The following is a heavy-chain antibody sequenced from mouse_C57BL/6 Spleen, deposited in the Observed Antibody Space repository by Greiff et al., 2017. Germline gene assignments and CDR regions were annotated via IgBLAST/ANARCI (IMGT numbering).Heavy chain of an antibody. CDR2: INPCSGYT. CDR1: GYTFTSSW. Sequence: QVQLQQSGAELAKPGASVKLSCKASGYTFTSSWMHWVKQRPGQGLEWIGYINPCSGYTKYNQKFKDKATLTADKSYSTAYMQLSSLTYDVSAVYCCARYPITAVAATGNYFDYWGQGTTLTVSS. D-gene: IGHD1-1*01. J-gene: IGHJ2*01. V-gene: IGHV1-7*01. CDR3: ARYPITAVAATGNYFDY.